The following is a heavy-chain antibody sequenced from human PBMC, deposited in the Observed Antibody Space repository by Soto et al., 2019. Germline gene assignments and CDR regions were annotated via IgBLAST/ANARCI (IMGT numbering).Heavy chain of an antibody. Sequence: GGSLRLSCAASGFTSGFAFTNYWMHWVRQAPGKGLVWVSRINIDGSITDYADSVKGRFTISRDNSKNTLYLQMNSLRAEDTAVYYCARDFNSAAAGTGFDYWGQGTVVTVSS. CDR2: INIDGSIT. V-gene: IGHV3-74*01. CDR1: GFAFTNYW. D-gene: IGHD6-13*01. J-gene: IGHJ4*02. CDR3: ARDFNSAAAGTGFDY.